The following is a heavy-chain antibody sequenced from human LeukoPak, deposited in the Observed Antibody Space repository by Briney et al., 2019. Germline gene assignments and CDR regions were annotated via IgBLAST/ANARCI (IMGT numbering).Heavy chain of an antibody. D-gene: IGHD3-3*01. J-gene: IGHJ6*03. Sequence: GGSLRLSCAASGFTFSSYAMSWVRQAPGKGLEWVSAISGGSADYADSVKGRFSISIDNSKNTLYLQMNSLRAQDTAVYYCAKDRSSRYDFWSGSFSHYYYYYMDVWGKGTTVTVSS. V-gene: IGHV3-23*01. CDR3: AKDRSSRYDFWSGSFSHYYYYYMDV. CDR1: GFTFSSYA. CDR2: ISGGSA.